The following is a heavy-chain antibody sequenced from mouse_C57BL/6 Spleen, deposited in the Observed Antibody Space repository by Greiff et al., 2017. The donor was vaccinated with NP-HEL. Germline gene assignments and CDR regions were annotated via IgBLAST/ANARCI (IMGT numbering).Heavy chain of an antibody. CDR3: ARSLLPDY. CDR2: IYPGDGDT. D-gene: IGHD1-1*01. CDR1: GYAFSSSW. V-gene: IGHV1-82*01. Sequence: VQLQQSGPELVKPGASVKISCKASGYAFSSSWMNWVKQRPGKGLEWIGRIYPGDGDTNYNGKFKGKATLTADTSSSTAYMQLSSLTSEDSAVYFCARSLLPDYWGQGTTLTVSS. J-gene: IGHJ2*01.